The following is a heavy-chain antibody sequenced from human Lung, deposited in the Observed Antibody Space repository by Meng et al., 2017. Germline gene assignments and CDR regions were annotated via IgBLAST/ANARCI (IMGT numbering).Heavy chain of an antibody. J-gene: IGHJ4*02. D-gene: IGHD3-10*01. V-gene: IGHV3-23*04. Sequence: EVQLVESGGGVVPPGVSLRLSCAASGFSFSSYAMSWVRHAPGKGLEWVSALSGGGFTTYYADSVKGRFAISRHNSKNTLYLQMNSLRAEDTALYYCAKYSYGLGDYLDYWGQGALVTVSS. CDR2: LSGGGFTT. CDR1: GFSFSSYA. CDR3: AKYSYGLGDYLDY.